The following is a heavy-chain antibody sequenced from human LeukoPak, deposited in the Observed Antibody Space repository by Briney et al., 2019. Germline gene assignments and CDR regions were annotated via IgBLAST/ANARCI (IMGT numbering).Heavy chain of an antibody. V-gene: IGHV4-4*07. D-gene: IGHD3-22*01. CDR3: ARVKYRGYYDSSGYYHYDY. Sequence: PSETLSLTCTVSGGSISNKYWSWIRQPAGKGLEWIGRIYTSGSTNYNPSLKSRVTISVDTSKNQFSLKLSSVTAADTAVYYCARVKYRGYYDSSGYYHYDYWGQGTLVTVSS. CDR1: GGSISNKY. CDR2: IYTSGST. J-gene: IGHJ4*02.